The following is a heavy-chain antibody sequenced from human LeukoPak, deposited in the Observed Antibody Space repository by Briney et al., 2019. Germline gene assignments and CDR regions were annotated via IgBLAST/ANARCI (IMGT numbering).Heavy chain of an antibody. D-gene: IGHD4-17*01. CDR3: ARAIYGDYLLHFDY. Sequence: GASVKVSCKASGGTFSSYAISWVRQAPGQGLQWMGGIIPIFGTANYAQKFQGRVTITADESTSTAYMELSSLRSKDTAVYYCARAIYGDYLLHFDYWGQGTLVTVSS. J-gene: IGHJ4*02. CDR1: GGTFSSYA. V-gene: IGHV1-69*13. CDR2: IIPIFGTA.